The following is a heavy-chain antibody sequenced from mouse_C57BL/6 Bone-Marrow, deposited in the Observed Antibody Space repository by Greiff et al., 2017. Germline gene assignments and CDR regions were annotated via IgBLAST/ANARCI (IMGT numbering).Heavy chain of an antibody. V-gene: IGHV1-63*01. CDR3: ARRDYGSSYGFAY. CDR2: IYPGGGYT. D-gene: IGHD1-1*01. Sequence: VQLQESGAELVRPGTSVKMSCKASGYTFTNYWLGWAKQRPGHGLEWIGDIYPGGGYTNYNEKFKGKATLTADKSSSTAYMQFSSLTSEDSAIYDCARRDYGSSYGFAYWGQGTLVTVSA. CDR1: GYTFTNYW. J-gene: IGHJ3*01.